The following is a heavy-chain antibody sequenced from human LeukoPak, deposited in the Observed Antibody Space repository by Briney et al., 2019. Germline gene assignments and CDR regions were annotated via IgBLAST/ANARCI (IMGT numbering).Heavy chain of an antibody. J-gene: IGHJ4*02. CDR1: GGSISSGDYY. CDR2: IYCSGST. Sequence: SQTLSLTCTVSGGSISSGDYYWSWIRQPPGKGLEWIGYIYCSGSTYYNPSLKMRFTIPVDTSKNQFSLKLSSVTAADTAVYYCARVGYSYGRIVYFDYWGQGTLVTVSS. V-gene: IGHV4-30-4*08. D-gene: IGHD5-18*01. CDR3: ARVGYSYGRIVYFDY.